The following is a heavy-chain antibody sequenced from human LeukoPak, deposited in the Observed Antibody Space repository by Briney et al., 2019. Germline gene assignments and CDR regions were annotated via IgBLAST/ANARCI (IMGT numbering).Heavy chain of an antibody. V-gene: IGHV4-59*01. Sequence: SETLSLTCTVSGGSISSSYWSWIRQPPGKGLEWIGYIYYSGSTNYNPSLKSRVTISVDTSKNQFSLKLSSVTAADTAVYYCARGLGATVGWFDPWGQGTLVTVSS. CDR1: GGSISSSY. CDR2: IYYSGST. CDR3: ARGLGATVGWFDP. D-gene: IGHD1-26*01. J-gene: IGHJ5*02.